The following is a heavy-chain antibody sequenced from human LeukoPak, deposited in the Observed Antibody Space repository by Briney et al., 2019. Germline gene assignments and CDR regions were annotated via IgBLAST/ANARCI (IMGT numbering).Heavy chain of an antibody. V-gene: IGHV4-39*07. CDR3: ARYRDSGGRLAFDI. J-gene: IGHJ3*02. Sequence: TPSETLSLTCTVPGGSIGSSSYYWAWIRQPPGKGLEWIGNIYYSGTTYYNPSLESRVTLSVDTSKNQFSLRLSSVTAADTAVYYCARYRDSGGRLAFDIWGQGTMATVSS. CDR1: GGSIGSSSYY. D-gene: IGHD2-15*01. CDR2: IYYSGTT.